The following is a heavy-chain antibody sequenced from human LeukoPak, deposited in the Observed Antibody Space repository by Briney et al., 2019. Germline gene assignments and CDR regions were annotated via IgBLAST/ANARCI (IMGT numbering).Heavy chain of an antibody. Sequence: PGGSLRLSCAASEFTFNNYGMSWVRQAPGKVLEWVSSISSTGSYIYYADSVKGRFTISRDNAKNSVHLQMNSLRAEDTAVYYCARVGPWVNPDYYYYYMDVWGKGTTVTVSS. V-gene: IGHV3-21*01. CDR1: EFTFNNYG. CDR3: ARVGPWVNPDYYYYYMDV. D-gene: IGHD1-14*01. J-gene: IGHJ6*03. CDR2: ISSTGSYI.